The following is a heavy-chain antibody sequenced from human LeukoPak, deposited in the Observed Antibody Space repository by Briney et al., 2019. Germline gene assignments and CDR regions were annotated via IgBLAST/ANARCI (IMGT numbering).Heavy chain of an antibody. CDR3: ARVGWNYEYYFDY. CDR2: IYNSGST. J-gene: IGHJ4*02. Sequence: SETLSLTCTVSGGSISSHFWSWIRQPPGKGLEWIGYIYNSGSTNYNPSLKSRVTISIDTSKNQFSLKLSSVTAADTAVYYCARVGWNYEYYFDYWGQGTLVTVSS. CDR1: GGSISSHF. V-gene: IGHV4-59*11. D-gene: IGHD1-7*01.